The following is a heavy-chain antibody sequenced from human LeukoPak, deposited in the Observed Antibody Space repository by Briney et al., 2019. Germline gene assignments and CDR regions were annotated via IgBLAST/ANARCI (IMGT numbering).Heavy chain of an antibody. CDR2: IFYSGST. V-gene: IGHV4-39*01. CDR1: GGSISSSIYY. D-gene: IGHD3-10*01. Sequence: SETLSLTCTVSGGSISSSIYYWGWIRQPPGKGLEWIGNIFYSGSTYYNPSLKSRVTISIDTSKNQFSLNLSSVTAADTAVYYCARVYYYGSGVYSWFDPWGQGTLFTVSS. J-gene: IGHJ5*02. CDR3: ARVYYYGSGVYSWFDP.